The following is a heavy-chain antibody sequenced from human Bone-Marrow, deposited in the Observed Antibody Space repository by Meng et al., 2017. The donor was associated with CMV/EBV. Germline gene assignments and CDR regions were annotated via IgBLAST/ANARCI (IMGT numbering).Heavy chain of an antibody. Sequence: SETLSLTCSVSGASIRNYYWTWIRQSPGKGLEWIGYIYYSGSANYNSSLESRVTISVDTSKNHFSLQLTSVTAADTAIYYCGTLIVGGAGRGNWGQGTLVTVSS. J-gene: IGHJ4*02. CDR1: GASIRNYY. V-gene: IGHV4-59*01. CDR2: IYYSGSA. CDR3: GTLIVGGAGRGN. D-gene: IGHD1-26*01.